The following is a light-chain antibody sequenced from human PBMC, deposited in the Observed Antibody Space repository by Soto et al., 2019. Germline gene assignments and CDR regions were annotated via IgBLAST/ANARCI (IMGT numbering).Light chain of an antibody. CDR1: SSNIGNNY. Sequence: QSPLTQSPSVSAAPGQKVTISCSGSSSNIGNNYVSWYQQLPGTAPKLLIYDNNKRPSGIPDRFSGYKSGASGTLEITGLQTGDEADYYCATWDGSLPGEVFGGGTQLTVL. J-gene: IGLJ2*01. CDR3: ATWDGSLPGEV. CDR2: DNN. V-gene: IGLV1-51*01.